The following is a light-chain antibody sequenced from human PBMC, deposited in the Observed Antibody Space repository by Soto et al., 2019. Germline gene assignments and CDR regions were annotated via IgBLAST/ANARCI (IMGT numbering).Light chain of an antibody. V-gene: IGKV3-20*01. CDR3: QQYGSSPYT. J-gene: IGKJ2*01. Sequence: EIVLTQSPGTLSLSPGERATLSCRASQSVSSSYLAWYQQKPGQAPRLHIYGASSRATGIPDRFSGSGSGTDFTLTISRLELEDFAVYYCQQYGSSPYTFGQGTKLEIK. CDR2: GAS. CDR1: QSVSSSY.